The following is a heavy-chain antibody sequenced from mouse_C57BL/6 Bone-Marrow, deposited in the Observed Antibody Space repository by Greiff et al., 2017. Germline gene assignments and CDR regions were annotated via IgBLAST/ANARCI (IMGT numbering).Heavy chain of an antibody. CDR2: IYPGSGST. V-gene: IGHV1-55*01. CDR1: GYTFTSYW. CDR3: AIGGW. Sequence: VKVVESGAELVKPGASVKMPCKASGYTFTSYWITWVKQRPGQGLEWIGDIYPGSGSTNYNEKFKSKATLTVDTSSSTAYMQLSSLTSEDSAVYYCAIGGWWGQGTTLTVSS. J-gene: IGHJ2*01. D-gene: IGHD2-3*01.